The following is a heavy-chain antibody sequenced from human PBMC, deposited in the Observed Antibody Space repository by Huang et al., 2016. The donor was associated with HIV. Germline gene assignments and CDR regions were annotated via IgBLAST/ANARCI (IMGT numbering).Heavy chain of an antibody. Sequence: QLQLQESGPGLVKPSETLSLTCTVSGGSIRSDNYYWGWIRQPPGKGLEWIGSIYYRGSTSDTPSLKRRVTITVDTSKKHFSLRMRSVTAADTAVYYCARLPGSITMIRGVITDPYWGQGTLVTVSS. CDR1: GGSIRSDNYY. CDR3: ARLPGSITMIRGVITDPY. J-gene: IGHJ4*02. V-gene: IGHV4-39*02. CDR2: IYYRGST. D-gene: IGHD3-10*01.